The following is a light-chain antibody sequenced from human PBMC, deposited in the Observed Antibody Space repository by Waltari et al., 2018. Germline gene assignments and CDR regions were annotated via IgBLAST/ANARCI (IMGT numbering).Light chain of an antibody. CDR3: QHAYSIPFT. J-gene: IGKJ3*01. V-gene: IGKV1-39*01. CDR1: QYIGKY. CDR2: AAS. Sequence: IQMTQSPSSLSPSVGDRITITCRASQYIGKYLNWYQHQPGKAPKLLIYAASTLESGVPSRFSGSGSWTDFTLTISNVQPEDFATYYCQHAYSIPFTFGPRTKVHI.